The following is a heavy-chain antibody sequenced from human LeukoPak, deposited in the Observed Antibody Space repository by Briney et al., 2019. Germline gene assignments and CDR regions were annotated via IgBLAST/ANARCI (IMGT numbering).Heavy chain of an antibody. CDR2: ITPIFGTI. Sequence: ASVKVSCKASGGTFKNYVITWVRQAPGQGLEWMGNITPIFGTINYAQTFQGRLPISADESTSTAYMELSSLTSDDTAFYYCAIEGGLGMDSLLYRWFDPWGQGTLVTVSS. J-gene: IGHJ5*02. D-gene: IGHD2-2*02. CDR1: GGTFKNYV. V-gene: IGHV1-69*13. CDR3: AIEGGLGMDSLLYRWFDP.